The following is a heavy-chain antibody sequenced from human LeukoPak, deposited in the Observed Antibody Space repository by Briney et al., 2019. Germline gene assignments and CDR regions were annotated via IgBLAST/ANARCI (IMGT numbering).Heavy chain of an antibody. D-gene: IGHD3-3*01. V-gene: IGHV3-30*18. CDR3: AKDLIRFLEWLSPTSVDY. J-gene: IGHJ4*02. Sequence: PGGSLRLSCAASGFTFSSYGMHWVRQAPGKGLEWVAVISDDGSNKYYADSVKGRFTISRDNSKNTLYLQMNSLRAEDTAVYYCAKDLIRFLEWLSPTSVDYWGQGTLVTVSS. CDR2: ISDDGSNK. CDR1: GFTFSSYG.